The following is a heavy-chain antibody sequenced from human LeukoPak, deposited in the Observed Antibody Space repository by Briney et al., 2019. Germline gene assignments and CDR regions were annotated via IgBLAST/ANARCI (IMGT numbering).Heavy chain of an antibody. J-gene: IGHJ6*03. CDR2: ISYSGST. V-gene: IGHV4-39*02. CDR3: ARLFPDCSSTSCYGAKYYCHYMDV. CDR1: DGSISSSSYY. D-gene: IGHD2-2*01. Sequence: SEPLSLPCTVSDGSISSSSYYGGWIRQPPGQGLEWIGSISYSGSTYYNPSLKGRLTIPLDTSKNHFSLQLSSVTAADTAVYNCARLFPDCSSTSCYGAKYYCHYMDVGGKGTTVTVSS.